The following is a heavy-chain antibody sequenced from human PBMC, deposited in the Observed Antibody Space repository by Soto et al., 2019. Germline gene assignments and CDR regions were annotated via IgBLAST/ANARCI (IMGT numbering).Heavy chain of an antibody. J-gene: IGHJ4*02. CDR1: GDTFNFYS. CDR3: ASSYGSGYRAFDY. D-gene: IGHD3-10*01. V-gene: IGHV1-69*02. CDR2: VNPIVSMS. Sequence: QVQLVQSGAEVKRPGSSVKVSCKASGDTFNFYSINWVRQAPGLGLEWMGRVNPIVSMSNYAQKFQGRVTMTADKSTSTASRELSSLRSEDTAIYYCASSYGSGYRAFDYWGQGALVTVSS.